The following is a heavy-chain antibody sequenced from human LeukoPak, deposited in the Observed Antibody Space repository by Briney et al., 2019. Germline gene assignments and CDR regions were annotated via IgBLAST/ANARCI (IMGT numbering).Heavy chain of an antibody. J-gene: IGHJ6*04. CDR2: ISSSSSYI. V-gene: IGHV3-21*01. CDR1: GFTVRSNH. Sequence: PGGSLRLSCEASGFTVRSNHMSWVRQAPGKGLEWVSSISSSSSYIYYADSVKGRFTISRDNAKNSLYLQMNSLRAEDTAVYYCARDSIGYCSSTSCSALLGKDVWGKGTTVTVSS. CDR3: ARDSIGYCSSTSCSALLGKDV. D-gene: IGHD2-2*01.